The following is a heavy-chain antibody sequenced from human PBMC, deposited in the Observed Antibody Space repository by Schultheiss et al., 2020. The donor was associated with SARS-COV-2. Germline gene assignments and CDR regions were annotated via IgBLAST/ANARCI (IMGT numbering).Heavy chain of an antibody. V-gene: IGHV4-59*08. CDR3: ARLGVPAAMHAFDI. Sequence: SETLSLTCAVHGGSFSGNYWSWIRQPPGKGLEWIGYIYYSGSTNYNPSLKSRVTISVDTSKNQFSLKLSSVTAADTAVYYCARLGVPAAMHAFDIWGQGTMVTVSS. CDR1: GGSFSGNY. CDR2: IYYSGST. D-gene: IGHD2-2*01. J-gene: IGHJ3*02.